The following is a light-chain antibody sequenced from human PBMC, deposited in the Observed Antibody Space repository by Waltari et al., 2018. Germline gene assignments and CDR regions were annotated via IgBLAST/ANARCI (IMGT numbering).Light chain of an antibody. V-gene: IGKV3-15*01. CDR2: GAS. CDR1: QNFMSD. Sequence: VLTQSPATLSVSPGESANPSCRASQNFMSDLACYQQKGGQAPRLLIYGASTRATGIAARFSGGGSGTEFTLSINSLQSEDSAVYYCQQYYNWPRSFGQGTKLEI. CDR3: QQYYNWPRS. J-gene: IGKJ2*01.